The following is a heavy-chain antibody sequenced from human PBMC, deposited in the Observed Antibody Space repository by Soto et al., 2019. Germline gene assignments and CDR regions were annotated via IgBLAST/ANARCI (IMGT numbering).Heavy chain of an antibody. J-gene: IGHJ6*02. CDR1: GDTLSRHG. CDR3: VRVRVGSIPLNYDMDV. Sequence: GASVKVSCKASGDTLSRHGISGVRQAPGQGLEWMGGIIPMFHITNYAQKFQGRLMITADETTRTAYMELSRLGSDDSAVYFCVRVRVGSIPLNYDMDVWGQGTTVTVSS. CDR2: IIPMFHIT. V-gene: IGHV1-69*13. D-gene: IGHD5-12*01.